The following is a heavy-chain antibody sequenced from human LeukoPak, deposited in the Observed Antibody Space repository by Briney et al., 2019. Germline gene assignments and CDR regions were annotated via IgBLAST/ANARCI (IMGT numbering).Heavy chain of an antibody. CDR2: IRTKVYGGTT. J-gene: IGHJ4*02. CDR3: MRDVPSGGYSHGCFDY. D-gene: IGHD5-18*01. Sequence: AGGSLRLSCTGSGFSFGDYTITWVRQAPGKGLEWLGFIRTKVYGGTTEYAASVKGRFTISRDDFKSIAHLQMNSLKSEDTALYLCMRDVPSGGYSHGCFDYWGQGTLVTVSS. V-gene: IGHV3-49*04. CDR1: GFSFGDYT.